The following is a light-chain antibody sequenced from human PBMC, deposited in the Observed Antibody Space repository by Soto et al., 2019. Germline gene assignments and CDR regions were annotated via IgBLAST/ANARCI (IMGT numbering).Light chain of an antibody. V-gene: IGKV3-20*01. J-gene: IGKJ1*01. CDR2: GAS. CDR3: QQYGSSRT. CDR1: QSVRSSY. Sequence: EIVLTQSPGTLSLSPGERATLSCRASQSVRSSYLAWYQQKPGQAPRLLIYGASSRAPGIPDRFRGSGSGTDFTLTISRLEPEDFAVYYCQQYGSSRTFGQGTKVEIK.